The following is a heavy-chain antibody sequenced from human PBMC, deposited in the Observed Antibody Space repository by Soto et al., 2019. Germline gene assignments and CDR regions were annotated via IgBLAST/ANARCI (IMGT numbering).Heavy chain of an antibody. V-gene: IGHV3-48*02. CDR3: ARLPKGSLVTA. CDR2: ISSSSDNI. D-gene: IGHD2-21*02. Sequence: SGGSLRLSCVAPGFRFSDHSMTWVRQSPGKGLQWIAYISSSSDNIYYAESVRGRFTVSRDNAKNALFLEMNSLRDDDTATYYCARLPKGSLVTAWGQGTRVTVSS. J-gene: IGHJ4*02. CDR1: GFRFSDHS.